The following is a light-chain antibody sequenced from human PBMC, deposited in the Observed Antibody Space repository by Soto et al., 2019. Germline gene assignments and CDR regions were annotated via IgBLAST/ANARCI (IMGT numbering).Light chain of an antibody. Sequence: DIQMTQSPSTLSASVGDRVTITCRASQSISSWLAWYQQKPGKAPKLVIYDASSLESGVPSRFSGSGSGTEFTLTISSLQPDELATYYCQQYKSYPWTFGQGTKVEIK. CDR2: DAS. CDR1: QSISSW. CDR3: QQYKSYPWT. V-gene: IGKV1-5*01. J-gene: IGKJ1*01.